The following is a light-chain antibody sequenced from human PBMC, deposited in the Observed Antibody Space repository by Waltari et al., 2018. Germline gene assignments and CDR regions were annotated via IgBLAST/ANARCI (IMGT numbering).Light chain of an antibody. V-gene: IGKV1-16*01. CDR3: QQYNSYPLT. CDR2: TAS. CDR1: QDISNY. Sequence: DIRMTQSPSSLSASVGDRVTITCRASQDISNYLAWFQQKPGQAPKSLMYTASSLQSGVPSRFSGSGSGTDFTLTIISLQPEDFATYYCQQYNSYPLTFGGGTKVDIK. J-gene: IGKJ4*01.